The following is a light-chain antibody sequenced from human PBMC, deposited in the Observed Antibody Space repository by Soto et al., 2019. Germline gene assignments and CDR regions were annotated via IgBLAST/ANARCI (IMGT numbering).Light chain of an antibody. V-gene: IGKV3-11*01. CDR3: QQLTDWPPKWT. CDR2: DAS. CDR1: QSVSSY. Sequence: EIVLTQSPATLSLSPGERATLSCRASQSVSSYLAWYQQKPGQAPRLLIYDASSRATGIPARFSGSGSGTDFTLTISSLEPEDFAVYYCQQLTDWPPKWTFGQGTKVDIK. J-gene: IGKJ1*01.